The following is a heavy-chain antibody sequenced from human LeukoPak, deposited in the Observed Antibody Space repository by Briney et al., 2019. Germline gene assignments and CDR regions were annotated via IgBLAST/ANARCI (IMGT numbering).Heavy chain of an antibody. J-gene: IGHJ6*02. CDR3: ARDRRGPLAIVVVPADIYYYGTDI. V-gene: IGHV1-69*04. Sequence: SVTVSCTASGGTFSSYGISWVRQAPRQRLEWMGRIIPILGIANYAQKFQGRVTITADKSTSTAYMELSSLRSEDTAVYYCARDRRGPLAIVVVPADIYYYGTDIWDQGNTVTVSS. CDR2: IIPILGIA. CDR1: GGTFSSYG. D-gene: IGHD2-2*01.